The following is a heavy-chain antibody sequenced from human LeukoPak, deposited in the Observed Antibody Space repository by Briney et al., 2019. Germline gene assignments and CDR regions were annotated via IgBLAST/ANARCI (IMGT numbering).Heavy chain of an antibody. Sequence: ASVKVSCKTSGYTFVSYTMHWLRQAPGQSLEWMGWISGDNGNTKYSEKFQGRVTITRDTSASSAYMELSSLRSEDTAVYYCARSSSGTYHYWGQGTLVTVSS. CDR1: GYTFVSYT. CDR2: ISGDNGNT. J-gene: IGHJ4*02. D-gene: IGHD3-10*01. CDR3: ARSSSGTYHY. V-gene: IGHV1-3*01.